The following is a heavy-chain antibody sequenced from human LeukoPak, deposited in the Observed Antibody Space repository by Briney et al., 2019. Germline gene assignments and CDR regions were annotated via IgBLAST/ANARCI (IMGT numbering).Heavy chain of an antibody. J-gene: IGHJ6*03. CDR3: ARDPYSGSYGDYYYYYMDV. CDR2: ITSTSSYI. CDR1: GFTFSTCN. V-gene: IGHV3-21*01. D-gene: IGHD1-26*01. Sequence: GESLRLSCAASGFTFSTCNMNWVRQAPGKGLEWVSSITSTSSYIYYADSVKGRFTISRDNAKSSLYLQMNSLRDEDTAVHYCARDPYSGSYGDYYYYYMDVWGKGTTVTISS.